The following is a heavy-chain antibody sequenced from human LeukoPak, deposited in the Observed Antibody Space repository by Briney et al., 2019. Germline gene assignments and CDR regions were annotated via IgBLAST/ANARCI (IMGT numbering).Heavy chain of an antibody. V-gene: IGHV4-34*01. CDR1: GGSFSGYY. CDR2: INHSGST. J-gene: IGHJ4*02. D-gene: IGHD3-10*01. CDR3: ARDGRGLDY. Sequence: SETLSLTCAAYGGSFSGYYWSWIRQPPGKGLEWIGEINHSGSTNYNPSLKSRVTISVDTSKNQFSLKLSSVTAADTAVYYCARDGRGLDYWGQGTLVTVSS.